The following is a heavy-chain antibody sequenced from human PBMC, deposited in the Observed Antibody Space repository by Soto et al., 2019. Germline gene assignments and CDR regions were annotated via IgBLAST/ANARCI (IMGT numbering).Heavy chain of an antibody. J-gene: IGHJ4*02. D-gene: IGHD6-13*01. Sequence: GASVKVSCKASGYTFTNYYIHWVRQAPGQGLEWMGIINPTSGSTNYAQKFQGRVTLTYDTSTTTVYMELSGLRSEDTAVLYCARDLAAGDHWGRGTLVTVSS. CDR3: ARDLAAGDH. CDR2: INPTSGST. V-gene: IGHV1-46*01. CDR1: GYTFTNYY.